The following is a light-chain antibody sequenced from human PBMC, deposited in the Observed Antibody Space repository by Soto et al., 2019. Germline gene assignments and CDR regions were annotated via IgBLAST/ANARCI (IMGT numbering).Light chain of an antibody. CDR1: QSISVH. J-gene: IGKJ2*01. CDR2: AAY. CDR3: EQSYITPYM. V-gene: IGKV1-39*01. Sequence: DIQMTQSPSSLSASVGDTVTITCRASQSISVHLNWYQQKPGKVTKLLIYAAYNLQSGVPSSFSGSGSETDFALTISSLQPEDFATYYCEQSYITPYMFGQGTKLQIK.